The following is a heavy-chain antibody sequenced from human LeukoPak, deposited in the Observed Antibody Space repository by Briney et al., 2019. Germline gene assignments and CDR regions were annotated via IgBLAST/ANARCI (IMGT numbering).Heavy chain of an antibody. CDR2: IYSSGAT. CDR3: ARDRDSSSHFGY. Sequence: GGSLRLSCAASGVTVSSNYMSWVRQAPGKGLAWVSVIYSSGATFYADSVKGRFTISRDNSKNTLYLQMNSLRAEDTAVYYCARDRDSSSHFGYWGQGTLATVSS. D-gene: IGHD6-13*01. CDR1: GVTVSSNY. J-gene: IGHJ4*02. V-gene: IGHV3-66*01.